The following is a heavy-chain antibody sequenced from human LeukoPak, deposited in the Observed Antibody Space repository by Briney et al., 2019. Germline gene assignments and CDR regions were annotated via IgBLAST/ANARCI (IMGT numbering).Heavy chain of an antibody. Sequence: SETLSLTCTVSGGSISNDYWSWIRQPPGKGLEWIGYIYYSGSTNYNPSLKSRVTISVDTSKNQFSLRLSSVTAADTAVYYCARQGGRSRSWFDPWGQGTLVTVSS. D-gene: IGHD2-15*01. CDR3: ARQGGRSRSWFDP. CDR1: GGSISNDY. J-gene: IGHJ5*02. CDR2: IYYSGST. V-gene: IGHV4-59*08.